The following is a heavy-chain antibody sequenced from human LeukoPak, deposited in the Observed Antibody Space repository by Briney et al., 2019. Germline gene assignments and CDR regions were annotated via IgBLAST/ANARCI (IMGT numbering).Heavy chain of an antibody. CDR3: AREGAGEQQLVRYYYYYMDV. Sequence: SETLSLTCNVSGASMSNYYWVWIRQPPGKGLEWIGSIYHSGTTYSGSTYYNPSLKSRVTISLDTSKNQFSLKVGSVTAADTAVYYCAREGAGEQQLVRYYYYYMDVWGKGTTVTVSS. J-gene: IGHJ6*03. V-gene: IGHV4-39*07. CDR2: IYHSGTTYSGST. D-gene: IGHD6-13*01. CDR1: GASMSNYY.